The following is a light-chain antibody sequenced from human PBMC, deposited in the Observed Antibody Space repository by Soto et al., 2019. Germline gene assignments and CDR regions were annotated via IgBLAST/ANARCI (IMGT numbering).Light chain of an antibody. J-gene: IGKJ1*01. Sequence: IRMTQSPSSLSASTGDRVTITCRASQGISSYLACDQQKPGKAPKLLIYASSTLQSGGPSRFSGSGSGTDFPLTISCLQYEDFATYYCNPHYSSPGTFGQGTKVDIK. CDR3: NPHYSSPGT. V-gene: IGKV1-8*01. CDR1: QGISSY. CDR2: ASS.